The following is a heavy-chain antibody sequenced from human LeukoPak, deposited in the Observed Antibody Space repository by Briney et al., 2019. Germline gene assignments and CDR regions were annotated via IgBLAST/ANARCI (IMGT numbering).Heavy chain of an antibody. CDR1: GYTFSSYS. D-gene: IGHD3-10*01. V-gene: IGHV3-21*05. CDR2: ISRSGSYI. J-gene: IGHJ4*02. CDR3: ARSGWFGELGFDY. Sequence: GGSLRVSCAVSGYTFSSYSMNWVRQAPGKGLEWVSYISRSGSYIYHADSVKGQFTFSRDNAKNSLYLQMNSLRAEDTAVYYCARSGWFGELGFDYWGQGTLVTVSS.